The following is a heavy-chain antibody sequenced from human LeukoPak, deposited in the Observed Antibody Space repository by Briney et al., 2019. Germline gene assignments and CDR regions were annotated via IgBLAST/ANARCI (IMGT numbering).Heavy chain of an antibody. D-gene: IGHD3-10*01. V-gene: IGHV3-30*18. CDR3: ANGPDYYGSGSLLDY. Sequence: GGSLRLSCAASGFTFSSYGMYWVRQAPGKGLEWVAVISYDGSNKYYADSVKGRFTISRDNSKNTLYLQMNSLRAEDTAVYYCANGPDYYGSGSLLDYWGQGTLVTVSS. J-gene: IGHJ4*02. CDR2: ISYDGSNK. CDR1: GFTFSSYG.